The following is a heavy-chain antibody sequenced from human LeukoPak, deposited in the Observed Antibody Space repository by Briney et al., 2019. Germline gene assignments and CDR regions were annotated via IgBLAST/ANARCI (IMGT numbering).Heavy chain of an antibody. CDR3: ARGAPDF. Sequence: GGSLRLSCAASGFTFSAYWMTWVRQAPGKGLEWVANIKQDGSERYYVDSVKGRLTISRDNAKNSLYLQMNSLRTEDTAVYYCARGAPDFWGQGTLVTVSS. CDR2: IKQDGSER. J-gene: IGHJ4*02. V-gene: IGHV3-7*01. CDR1: GFTFSAYW.